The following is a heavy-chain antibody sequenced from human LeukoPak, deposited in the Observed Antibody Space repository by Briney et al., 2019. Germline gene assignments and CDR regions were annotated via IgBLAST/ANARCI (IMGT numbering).Heavy chain of an antibody. CDR2: ISAYNGNT. V-gene: IGHV1-18*01. CDR3: ARDRRITIFEPSPAEYFQH. J-gene: IGHJ1*01. D-gene: IGHD3-3*01. CDR1: GYTFTSYG. Sequence: ASVKVSCKASGYTFTSYGISWVRQAPGQGLEWMGWISAYNGNTNYAQKLQGRVTMTTDTSTSTAYMELRSLRTDDTAVYYCARDRRITIFEPSPAEYFQHWGQGTLVTVSS.